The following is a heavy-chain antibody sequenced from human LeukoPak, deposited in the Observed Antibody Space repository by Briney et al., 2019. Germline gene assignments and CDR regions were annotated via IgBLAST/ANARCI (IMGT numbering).Heavy chain of an antibody. CDR2: INHSGST. V-gene: IGHV4-34*01. J-gene: IGHJ4*02. CDR1: GGSFSGYY. Sequence: SETLSLTCAVYGGSFSGYYWSWIRQPPGKGLEWIGEINHSGSTNYNPSLKSRVTISVGMSKNQFSLKLSSVTAADTAVYYCARHAHLLLWFGDFDYWGQGTLVTVSS. D-gene: IGHD3-10*01. CDR3: ARHAHLLLWFGDFDY.